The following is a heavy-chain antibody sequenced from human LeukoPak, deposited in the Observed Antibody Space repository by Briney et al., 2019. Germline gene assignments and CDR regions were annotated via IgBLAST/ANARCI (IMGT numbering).Heavy chain of an antibody. CDR1: GGSISSGGYY. D-gene: IGHD3-10*01. V-gene: IGHV4-31*03. Sequence: SETLSLTCTVSGGSISSGGYYWSWIRQHPGKGLEWIGYIFYSGSTYYNPSLKSRVTISVDTSKNQFSLKLSSVTAADTAVYYCARGSIHGSGSYYFDYWGQGTLVTVSS. J-gene: IGHJ4*02. CDR3: ARGSIHGSGSYYFDY. CDR2: IFYSGST.